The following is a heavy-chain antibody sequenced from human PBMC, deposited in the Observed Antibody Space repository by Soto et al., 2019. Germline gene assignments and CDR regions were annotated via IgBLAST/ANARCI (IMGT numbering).Heavy chain of an antibody. CDR1: GFSFNDNW. Sequence: GGSLRLSCAASGFSFNDNWMHWVRQVPGKGLMWVSRLKSDGRDTIYADSVKGRFTVSRDNAKNTLYLQMNSLRVEDTAVYYCVREMPVGVRGGYYYYSVLDAWGQGTTVTVSS. CDR2: LKSDGRDT. V-gene: IGHV3-74*01. J-gene: IGHJ6*02. D-gene: IGHD1-26*01. CDR3: VREMPVGVRGGYYYYSVLDA.